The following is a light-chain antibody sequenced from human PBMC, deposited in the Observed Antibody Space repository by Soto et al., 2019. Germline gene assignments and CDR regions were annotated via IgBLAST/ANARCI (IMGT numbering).Light chain of an antibody. J-gene: IGKJ2*03. V-gene: IGKV1-5*01. CDR2: DAS. CDR1: QSISAW. CDR3: QQYNSYYS. Sequence: DIQMTQSPSTLSASVGDTVIITCRASQSISAWVAWYQQKPGKAPKLLMNDASSLESGVPSRFSCSGSGTEFTLTISNLQPDDLGTYYCQQYNSYYSFGQGTKLDIK.